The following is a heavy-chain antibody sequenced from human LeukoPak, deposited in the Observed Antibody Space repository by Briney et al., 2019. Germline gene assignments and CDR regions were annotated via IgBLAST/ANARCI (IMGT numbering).Heavy chain of an antibody. CDR1: GGTLSSYA. V-gene: IGHV1-69*13. CDR2: IIPIFGTA. J-gene: IGHJ1*01. D-gene: IGHD3-22*01. CDR3: ARDRQGTYYYDSSGYYSRGIEYFQH. Sequence: SVKVSCKASGGTLSSYAISWVRQAPGQGLEWMGGIIPIFGTANYAQKFQGRVTITADESTSTAYMELSSLRSEDTAVYYCARDRQGTYYYDSSGYYSRGIEYFQHWGQGTLVTVSS.